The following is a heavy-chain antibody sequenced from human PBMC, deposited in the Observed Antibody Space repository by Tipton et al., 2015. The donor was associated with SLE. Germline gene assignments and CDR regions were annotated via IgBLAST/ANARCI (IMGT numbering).Heavy chain of an antibody. CDR3: ATDYDFWSGYLGY. Sequence: TLSLTCTVSGGSISSSSYYWGWIRQPPGKGLEWIGSIYYSGSTYYNPSLKSRVTISVDTSKNQFSLKLSSVTAADTAVYYCATDYDFWSGYLGYWGQGTLVTVSS. J-gene: IGHJ4*02. D-gene: IGHD3-3*01. CDR1: GGSISSSSYY. V-gene: IGHV4-39*07. CDR2: IYYSGST.